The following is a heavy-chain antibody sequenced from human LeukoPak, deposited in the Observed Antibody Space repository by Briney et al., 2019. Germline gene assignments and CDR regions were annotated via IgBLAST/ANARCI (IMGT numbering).Heavy chain of an antibody. J-gene: IGHJ4*02. CDR1: GFTFSSYA. CDR3: AKHIAVAGNPYFDY. Sequence: GGPLRLFCAASGFTFSSYAMSWVRPAPAKGLEWVSAISGSDSSTYYADSVKGRFTISRDNSKNTLYLQMNSLRAEDTAVYYCAKHIAVAGNPYFDYWGQGTLVTVSS. V-gene: IGHV3-23*01. CDR2: ISGSDSST. D-gene: IGHD6-19*01.